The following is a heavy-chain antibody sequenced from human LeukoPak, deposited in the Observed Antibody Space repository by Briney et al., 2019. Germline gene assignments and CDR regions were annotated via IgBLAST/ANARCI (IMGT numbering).Heavy chain of an antibody. D-gene: IGHD5-12*01. CDR1: GYTFTSYY. J-gene: IGHJ5*02. CDR3: ARALDIVATIRNWWFDP. Sequence: ASVKVSCKASGYTFTSYYMHWVRQAPGQGLEWMGIINPSGGSTSYAQKFQGRVTMTRDTSTSTVYMELSSLRSDDTAVYYCARALDIVATIRNWWFDPWGQGTLVTVSS. V-gene: IGHV1-46*01. CDR2: INPSGGST.